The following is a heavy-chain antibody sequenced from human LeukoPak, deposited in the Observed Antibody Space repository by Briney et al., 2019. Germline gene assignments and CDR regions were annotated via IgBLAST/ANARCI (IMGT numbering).Heavy chain of an antibody. CDR1: GVTFSSYG. CDR2: IWYDGSNK. J-gene: IGHJ5*02. V-gene: IGHV3-33*01. Sequence: GGSLRLSCAASGVTFSSYGMHWVRQAPGKGLEWVAVIWYDGSNKYYADSVKGRFTISRDNSKNTLYLQMNSLRAEDTAVYYCARELDYGDYFYWFDPWGQGTLVTVSS. CDR3: ARELDYGDYFYWFDP. D-gene: IGHD4-17*01.